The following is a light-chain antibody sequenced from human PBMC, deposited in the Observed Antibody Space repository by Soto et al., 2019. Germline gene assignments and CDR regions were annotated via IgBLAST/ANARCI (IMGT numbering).Light chain of an antibody. Sequence: QSVLTQPASVSGSPGQSITFSCTGPSSDIGAYNYVSWYQHHPGKAPKLLIYDVTDRPSGVSDRFSGSKSGTTASLTISGLQAEDEADSFCSSYTTIKTVVVFGGGTKLTVL. V-gene: IGLV2-14*03. CDR1: SSDIGAYNY. CDR2: DVT. CDR3: SSYTTIKTVVV. J-gene: IGLJ3*02.